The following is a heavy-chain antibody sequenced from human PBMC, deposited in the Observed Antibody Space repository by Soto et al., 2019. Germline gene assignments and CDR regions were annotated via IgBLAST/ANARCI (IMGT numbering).Heavy chain of an antibody. CDR1: GFTFSSYG. J-gene: IGHJ4*02. CDR3: AKDPQQWLVYYFDY. CDR2: ISYDGSNK. V-gene: IGHV3-30*18. Sequence: QVPLVESGGGVVQPGRSLRLSCAASGFTFSSYGMHWVRQAPGKGLEWVAVISYDGSNKYYADSVKGRFTISRDNXXNTLYLQMNSLRAEDTAVYYCAKDPQQWLVYYFDYWGQGTLVTVSS. D-gene: IGHD6-19*01.